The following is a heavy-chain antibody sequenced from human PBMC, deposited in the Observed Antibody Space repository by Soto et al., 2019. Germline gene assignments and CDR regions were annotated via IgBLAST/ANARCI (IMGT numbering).Heavy chain of an antibody. CDR2: ISYDGSNK. V-gene: IGHV3-30*18. D-gene: IGHD3-10*01. J-gene: IGHJ6*02. CDR1: GFTFSSYG. CDR3: AKDQWFEDYYYGMDV. Sequence: GGSLRLSCAASGFTFSSYGMHWVRQAPGKGLEWVAVISYDGSNKYYADSVKGRFTISRDNSKNTLYLQMNSLRAEDTAVYYCAKDQWFEDYYYGMDVGGQGTTVTVSS.